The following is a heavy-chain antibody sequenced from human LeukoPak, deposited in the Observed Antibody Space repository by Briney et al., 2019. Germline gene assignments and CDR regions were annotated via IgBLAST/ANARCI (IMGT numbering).Heavy chain of an antibody. Sequence: VGSLTLSCAASGFTFSSYEMNWVRQAPGKGLEWVSYISSSGSTIYYADSVRGRFTISRDNAKNSLSLQMNSRRAEDTAVYYCVRDGGVSCYDLLDYWGQETLVTVSS. J-gene: IGHJ4*02. V-gene: IGHV3-48*03. CDR3: VRDGGVSCYDLLDY. D-gene: IGHD5-12*01. CDR1: GFTFSSYE. CDR2: ISSSGSTI.